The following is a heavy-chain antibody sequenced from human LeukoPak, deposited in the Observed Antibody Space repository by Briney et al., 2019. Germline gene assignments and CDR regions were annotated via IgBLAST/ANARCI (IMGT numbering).Heavy chain of an antibody. Sequence: GGSLRLSCTASGFTFSSYAMHRVRQAPGKGLEWVAVISYDGSNKYYADSVKGRFTISRDNSKNTLYLQMNSLRAEDTAVYYCARDEAGHSAAFDIWGQGTMVTVSS. CDR2: ISYDGSNK. J-gene: IGHJ3*02. V-gene: IGHV3-30-3*01. CDR1: GFTFSSYA. CDR3: ARDEAGHSAAFDI.